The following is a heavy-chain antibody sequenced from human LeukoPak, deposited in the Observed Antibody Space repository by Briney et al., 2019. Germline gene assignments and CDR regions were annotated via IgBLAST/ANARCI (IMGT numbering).Heavy chain of an antibody. D-gene: IGHD3-3*01. V-gene: IGHV3-74*01. CDR3: ARGYYTIGDY. CDR1: RFTFSTYW. CDR2: IKTDGSST. Sequence: EGSLRLSCAASRFTFSTYWLHWVSQALGKGLVWVSLIKTDGSSTTYADSVKGRFTVSRDNAKNTLYLQMNSLRDEDTAVYYCARGYYTIGDYWGQGSLVTVSS. J-gene: IGHJ4*02.